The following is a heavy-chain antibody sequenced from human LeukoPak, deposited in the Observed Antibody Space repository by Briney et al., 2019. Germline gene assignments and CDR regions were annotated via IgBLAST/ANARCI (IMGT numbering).Heavy chain of an antibody. Sequence: SETLSLTCTVSGGSISSYCWSWIRQPPGKGLEWIGYIYCSGSTNYNPSLKSRVAISVDTSKNQFSLKLSSVTAADTAVYYCARDRQQPRAAPGNYYYYMDVWGKGTTVTVSS. V-gene: IGHV4-59*01. CDR3: ARDRQQPRAAPGNYYYYMDV. D-gene: IGHD6-13*01. CDR1: GGSISSYC. CDR2: IYCSGST. J-gene: IGHJ6*03.